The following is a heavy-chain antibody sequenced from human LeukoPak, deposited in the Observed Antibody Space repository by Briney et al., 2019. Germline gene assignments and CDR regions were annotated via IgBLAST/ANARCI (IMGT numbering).Heavy chain of an antibody. J-gene: IGHJ4*02. CDR3: ARQSGPFDY. Sequence: PGGSLRLSCAASGFTFKTYSMNWVRQAPGKGLEWVSSITPTSSKTHIYYADSVKGRFTISRDNANNSLYLQMNSMRVEDTALYYCARQSGPFDYWGQGTLVTVSS. CDR1: GFTFKTYS. CDR2: ITPTSSKTHI. D-gene: IGHD2-15*01. V-gene: IGHV3-21*06.